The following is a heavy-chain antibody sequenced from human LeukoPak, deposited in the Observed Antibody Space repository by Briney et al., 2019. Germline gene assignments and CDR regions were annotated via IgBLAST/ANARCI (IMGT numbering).Heavy chain of an antibody. J-gene: IGHJ4*02. V-gene: IGHV4-59*01. CDR3: ARIQSSASPSDY. CDR1: GGSIRSYY. Sequence: SETLSLTCTVTGGSIRSYYWSWIRQPPGKRLEWIGYIYYSGATTRNPSLESRVTISLDASKNQFSLRLSSVTAADTAVYYCARIQSSASPSDYWAREPWSPSPQ. D-gene: IGHD2-2*01. CDR2: IYYSGAT.